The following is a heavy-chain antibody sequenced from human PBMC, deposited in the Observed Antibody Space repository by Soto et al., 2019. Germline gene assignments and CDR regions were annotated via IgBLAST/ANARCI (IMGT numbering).Heavy chain of an antibody. Sequence: GGSLRLSCAASGFTFSSYGMHWVRQAPGKGLEWVAVIWYDGSNKYYADSVKGRFTISRDNSKNTLYLQMNSLRAEDTAVYYCARGIHTNKRITIPPSYYYGMDVWGQGTTVTVSS. CDR3: ARGIHTNKRITIPPSYYYGMDV. V-gene: IGHV3-33*01. CDR1: GFTFSSYG. D-gene: IGHD3-3*01. J-gene: IGHJ6*02. CDR2: IWYDGSNK.